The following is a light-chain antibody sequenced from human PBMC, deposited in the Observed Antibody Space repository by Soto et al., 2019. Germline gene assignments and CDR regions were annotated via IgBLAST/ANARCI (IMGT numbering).Light chain of an antibody. V-gene: IGLV2-14*01. Sequence: QSVLTQPASVSGSPGQSITISCTGTSSDIGGYNYVAWYQQHPGKAPKVMIYAVSNRPSGGSIRFSGSKSGNTASLTISVLQSEDEADYYCSSYTSSNTLMFGGGTKLTVL. CDR1: SSDIGGYNY. J-gene: IGLJ3*02. CDR2: AVS. CDR3: SSYTSSNTLM.